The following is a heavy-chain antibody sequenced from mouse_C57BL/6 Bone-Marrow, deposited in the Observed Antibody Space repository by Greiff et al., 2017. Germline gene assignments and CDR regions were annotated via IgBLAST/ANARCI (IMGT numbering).Heavy chain of an antibody. V-gene: IGHV7-3*01. CDR1: GFTFTDYY. CDR2: IRNKANGYTT. D-gene: IGHD4-1*01. CDR3: AILHWDDYAMDY. Sequence: EVKLVESGGGLVQPGGSLSLSCAASGFTFTDYYMSWVRQPPGKALEWLGFIRNKANGYTTEYSASVKGRVTISRDNSQSILYLQMNALRAEGSATDYCAILHWDDYAMDYWGQGTSVTVSS. J-gene: IGHJ4*01.